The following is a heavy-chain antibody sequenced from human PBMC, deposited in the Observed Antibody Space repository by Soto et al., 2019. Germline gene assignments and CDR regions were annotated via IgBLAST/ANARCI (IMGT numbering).Heavy chain of an antibody. J-gene: IGHJ5*02. D-gene: IGHD2-15*01. CDR2: INYSGRT. Sequence: QVQLQESGPGLVKASETLSLTCSVSGDSSSTYYWGWIRQPPGKGLEWIGYINYSGRTSHNPSLKSRLSISVDPSQNQVSLRLSSVTAADTAVYYCARSFCRDSVSCNWFDPWGQGTLVVVSS. V-gene: IGHV4-59*01. CDR1: GDSSSTYY. CDR3: ARSFCRDSVSCNWFDP.